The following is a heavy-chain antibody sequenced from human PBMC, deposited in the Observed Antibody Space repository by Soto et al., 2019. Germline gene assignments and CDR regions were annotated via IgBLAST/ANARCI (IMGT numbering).Heavy chain of an antibody. D-gene: IGHD6-19*01. J-gene: IGHJ5*02. Sequence: WGSLRLSCAASVFTFRIYAMSWVRQAPGKGLEWVSAISGSGGSTYYADSVKGRFTISRDNSKNTLYLQMNSLRAEDTAVYYCAKPPDRIAVARNWVDPWGQGTMVTVSS. V-gene: IGHV3-23*01. CDR3: AKPPDRIAVARNWVDP. CDR1: VFTFRIYA. CDR2: ISGSGGST.